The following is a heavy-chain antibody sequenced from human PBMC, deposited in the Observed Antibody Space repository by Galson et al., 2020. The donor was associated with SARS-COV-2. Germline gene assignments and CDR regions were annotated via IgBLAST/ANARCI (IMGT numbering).Heavy chain of an antibody. D-gene: IGHD6-19*01. V-gene: IGHV4-38-2*02. CDR3: ARDPFNRCYESSGWCAYDL. CDR1: GYFLSSGYY. J-gene: IGHJ5*02. Sequence: SETLSLTCRVSGYFLSSGYYWGWLRQPPGKGLAWIGSLHHGSMYHSGNPKSNSSLTSRVTISLDTSKNQLSLSLRSVTAADTAVYYCARDPFNRCYESSGWCAYDLWGQGILVTVTS. CDR2: MYHSGNP.